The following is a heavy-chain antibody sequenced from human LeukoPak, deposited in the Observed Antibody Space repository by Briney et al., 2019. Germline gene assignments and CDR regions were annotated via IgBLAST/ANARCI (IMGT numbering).Heavy chain of an antibody. Sequence: GGSLRLSCAASGLTFSSHAMHWVRQAPGKGLEYVSAIVSNGGNTYYADSVRGRFTISRDNAKDSLFLQMNSLRADDTAVYYCAKGGAVGGRFESWGQGTQVTVSS. CDR2: IVSNGGNT. D-gene: IGHD1-26*01. CDR1: GLTFSSHA. CDR3: AKGGAVGGRFES. J-gene: IGHJ5*01. V-gene: IGHV3-64*02.